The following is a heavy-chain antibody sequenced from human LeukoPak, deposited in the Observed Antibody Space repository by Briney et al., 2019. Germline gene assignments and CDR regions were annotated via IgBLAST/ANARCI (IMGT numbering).Heavy chain of an antibody. CDR3: AKKAQYIGNYPLDY. CDR1: GFTFTSYS. CDR2: TSDRGDYT. V-gene: IGHV3-23*01. Sequence: HPGGSLRLSCAASGFTFTSYSMSWVRQAPGKGLEWVSGTSDRGDYTYYADSVKGRFTISRDNSKNTLYLQMNSLRAEDTALYFCAKKAQYIGNYPLDYWGQGTLVTVSP. J-gene: IGHJ4*02. D-gene: IGHD1-26*01.